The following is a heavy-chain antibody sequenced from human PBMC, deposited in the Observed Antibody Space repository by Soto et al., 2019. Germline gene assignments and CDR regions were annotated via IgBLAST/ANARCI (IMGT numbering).Heavy chain of an antibody. Sequence: SETLSLTCTVSGGSISSGDYYWSWIRQPPGKGLEWIGYIYYSGSTYYNPSLKSRVTISVETSKNQFSLKLSSVTAADTAVYYCARDHATHSTYYDFWSGYGPPSYYFDYWGQGTLVTVSS. J-gene: IGHJ4*02. D-gene: IGHD3-3*01. V-gene: IGHV4-30-4*01. CDR3: ARDHATHSTYYDFWSGYGPPSYYFDY. CDR1: GGSISSGDYY. CDR2: IYYSGST.